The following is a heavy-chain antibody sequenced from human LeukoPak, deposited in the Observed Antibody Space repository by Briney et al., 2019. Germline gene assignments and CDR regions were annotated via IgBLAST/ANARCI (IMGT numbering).Heavy chain of an antibody. CDR1: GGSLSSSSYY. CDR2: IYYSGST. V-gene: IGHV4-39*07. Sequence: SETLSLTCTVSGGSLSSSSYYWGWIRQPPGKGLEWIGSIYYSGSTYYNPSLKSRVTISVDTSKNQFSLKLSSVTAADTAVYYRASLTPNYYDSSGYFDYWGQGTLVTVSS. CDR3: ASLTPNYYDSSGYFDY. J-gene: IGHJ4*02. D-gene: IGHD3-22*01.